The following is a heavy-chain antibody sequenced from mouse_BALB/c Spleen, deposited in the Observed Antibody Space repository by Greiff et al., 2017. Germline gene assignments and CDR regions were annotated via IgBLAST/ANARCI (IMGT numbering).Heavy chain of an antibody. J-gene: IGHJ4*01. CDR1: GFNIKDYY. CDR2: IDPENGDT. Sequence: VHVKQSGAELVRSGASVKLSCTASGFNIKDYYMHWVKQRPEQGLEWIGWIDPENGDTEYAPKFQGKATMTADTSSNTAYLQLSSLTSEDTAVYYCARDWDNAMDYWGQGTSVTVSS. D-gene: IGHD3-3*01. CDR3: ARDWDNAMDY. V-gene: IGHV14-4*02.